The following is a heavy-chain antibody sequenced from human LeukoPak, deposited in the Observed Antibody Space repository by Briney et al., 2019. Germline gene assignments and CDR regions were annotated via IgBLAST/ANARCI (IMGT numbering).Heavy chain of an antibody. D-gene: IGHD2-15*01. J-gene: IGHJ4*02. CDR3: AKVRGQDVVVVAATHY. CDR2: IKQDGSEK. Sequence: GGSLRLSCAASGFTFSSYWMSWVRQAPGKGLEWVANIKQDGSEKYYVDSVKGRFTISRDNSKNMLYLQMNSLRAEDTAVYYCAKVRGQDVVVVAATHYWGQGTLVTVSS. CDR1: GFTFSSYW. V-gene: IGHV3-7*03.